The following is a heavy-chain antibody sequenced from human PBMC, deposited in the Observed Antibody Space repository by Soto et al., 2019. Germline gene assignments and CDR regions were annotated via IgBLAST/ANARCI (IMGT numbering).Heavy chain of an antibody. J-gene: IGHJ4*02. Sequence: QVQLQESGPGLVKPSETLSLTCTVSGGSISSYYWSWIRQPPGKGLEWIGYIYYSGSTNYNPSLKSRVTISVDTSKNQFSLKLSSVTAADTAVYYCARHMGGWSSSAIDYWGQGTLVTVSS. CDR3: ARHMGGWSSSAIDY. D-gene: IGHD6-6*01. V-gene: IGHV4-59*08. CDR2: IYYSGST. CDR1: GGSISSYY.